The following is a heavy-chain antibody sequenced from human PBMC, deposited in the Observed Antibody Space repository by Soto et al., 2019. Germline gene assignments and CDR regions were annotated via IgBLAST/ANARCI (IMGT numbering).Heavy chain of an antibody. Sequence: QVQLVQSGAEVKKPGSSVKVSCKASGGTFSSYNISWVRQAPGQGLEWMGRIIPILGIANYAQKFQGRVTITADKSTSTAYMELSSLRSEDTAVYYCAREDGRSPNYYYYYMDVWGKGTTVTVSS. CDR2: IIPILGIA. V-gene: IGHV1-69*08. D-gene: IGHD6-13*01. J-gene: IGHJ6*03. CDR1: GGTFSSYN. CDR3: AREDGRSPNYYYYYMDV.